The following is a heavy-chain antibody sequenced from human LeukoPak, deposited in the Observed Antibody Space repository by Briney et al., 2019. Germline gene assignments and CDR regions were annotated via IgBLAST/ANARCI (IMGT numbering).Heavy chain of an antibody. CDR3: TRDKLRVTAFDY. V-gene: IGHV3-49*03. Sequence: PGGSLRLSCTASGFTLGDYAMSWFRQALGKGLERVGFIRSKAYGGATEYAASVKGRFTISRDDSKSIAYLQMNSLKTEDTAVYYCTRDKLRVTAFDYWGQGTLVTVSS. CDR2: IRSKAYGGAT. J-gene: IGHJ4*02. CDR1: GFTLGDYA. D-gene: IGHD2-21*02.